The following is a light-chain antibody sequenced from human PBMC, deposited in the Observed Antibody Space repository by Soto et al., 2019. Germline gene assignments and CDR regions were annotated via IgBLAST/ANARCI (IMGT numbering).Light chain of an antibody. V-gene: IGLV1-51*01. CDR2: DNN. CDR1: GSNIESNS. Sequence: QSVLTQPPSVSAAPGQTVTISCSGSGSNIESNSVSWYQQVPGTAPKLLLYDNNKRPSGIPDRFSGSKSGTSATLGITGLQTADEADYYCGTWESYLSVGVFGGGTKLTVL. CDR3: GTWESYLSVGV. J-gene: IGLJ2*01.